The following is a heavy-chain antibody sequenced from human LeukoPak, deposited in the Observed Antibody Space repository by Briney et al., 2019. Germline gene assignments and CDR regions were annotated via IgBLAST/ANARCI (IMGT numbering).Heavy chain of an antibody. V-gene: IGHV3-30-3*01. J-gene: IGHJ4*02. CDR2: ISYDGSNK. CDR1: GFTFSSYA. Sequence: PGGSLRLSCAASGFTFSSYAMHWVRQAPGKGLEWVAVISYDGSNKYYADSVKGRFTISRDNSKNMLYLQMNSLRAEDTAVYYCARDTGYYYDSSGYFGYWGQGTLVTVSS. CDR3: ARDTGYYYDSSGYFGY. D-gene: IGHD3-22*01.